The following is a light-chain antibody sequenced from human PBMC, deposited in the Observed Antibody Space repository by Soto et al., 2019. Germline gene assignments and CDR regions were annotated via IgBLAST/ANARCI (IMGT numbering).Light chain of an antibody. CDR1: SSNIGGNT. CDR3: SAWDDSLNGHVV. V-gene: IGLV1-44*01. Sequence: QSVLTQPPSASGAPGQRVTISCSGSSSNIGGNTVNWYQQRPGTAPKLLIHTNNERPSGVPDRFSGSKSGTSASLAITGLQSEDEADYYCSAWDDSLNGHVVFGGGTKLTVL. J-gene: IGLJ2*01. CDR2: TNN.